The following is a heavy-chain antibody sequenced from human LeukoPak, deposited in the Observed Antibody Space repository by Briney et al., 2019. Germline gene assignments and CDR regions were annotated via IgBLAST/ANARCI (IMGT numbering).Heavy chain of an antibody. J-gene: IGHJ6*03. V-gene: IGHV4-38-2*02. CDR3: ARISFTFGGVIVNGDYYYYYMDV. CDR1: GYSISSGYY. CDR2: IYHSGST. Sequence: SETLSLTCTVSGYSISSGYYWGWIRQPPGKGLEWIESIYHSGSTYYNPSLKSRVTISVDTSKNQFSLKLSSVTAADTAVYYCARISFTFGGVIVNGDYYYYYMDVWGKGTTVTVSS. D-gene: IGHD3-16*02.